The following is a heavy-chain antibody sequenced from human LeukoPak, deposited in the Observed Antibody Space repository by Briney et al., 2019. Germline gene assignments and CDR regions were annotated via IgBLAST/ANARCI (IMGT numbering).Heavy chain of an antibody. V-gene: IGHV1-3*01. Sequence: ASVKFSCKASGYTFNAYTIHWVRQAPGQRFEWMGWIDADNGDTAYSQNLQGRVTITRDTSARTVYMELTSLRSEDTAAYYCARGVDNWGSRYFDYWGQGTLVTVSS. D-gene: IGHD7-27*01. J-gene: IGHJ4*02. CDR1: GYTFNAYT. CDR3: ARGVDNWGSRYFDY. CDR2: IDADNGDT.